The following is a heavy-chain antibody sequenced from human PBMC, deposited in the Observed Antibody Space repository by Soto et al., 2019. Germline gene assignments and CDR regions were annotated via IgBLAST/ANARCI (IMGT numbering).Heavy chain of an antibody. CDR3: ARLGLYYYGSGSSNYYGMDV. D-gene: IGHD3-10*01. Sequence: VEPQRVSCKGSGYNFTSYWIGWVRQKTGKGLEWMGIIYPGDCDTRYSPSFQGQVTISADKSISTAYLQWSSLKASDTAMYYCARLGLYYYGSGSSNYYGMDVWGQGTTVTVSS. CDR1: GYNFTSYW. CDR2: IYPGDCDT. V-gene: IGHV5-51*01. J-gene: IGHJ6*02.